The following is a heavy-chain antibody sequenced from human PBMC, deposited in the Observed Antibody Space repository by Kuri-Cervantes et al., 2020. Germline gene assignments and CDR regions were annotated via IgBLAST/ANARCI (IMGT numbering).Heavy chain of an antibody. J-gene: IGHJ6*02. CDR1: GFTFSSYG. CDR3: ARDRYSGYDYRNYYYYGMDV. Sequence: ETLSLTCAASGFTFSSYGMHWVRQAPGKGLEWVANIKQDGSEKYYVDSVKGRFTISRDNAKNSLYLQMNSLRAEDTAVYYCARDRYSGYDYRNYYYYGMDVWGQGTTVTVSS. D-gene: IGHD5-12*01. CDR2: IKQDGSEK. V-gene: IGHV3-7*01.